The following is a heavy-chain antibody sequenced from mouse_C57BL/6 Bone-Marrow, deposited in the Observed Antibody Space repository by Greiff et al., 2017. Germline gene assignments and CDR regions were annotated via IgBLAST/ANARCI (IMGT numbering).Heavy chain of an antibody. V-gene: IGHV1-52*01. J-gene: IGHJ1*03. D-gene: IGHD1-2*01. CDR2: IDPSDSET. CDR3: ARYDTTAFDV. CDR1: GYTFTSYW. Sequence: QVQLKQPGAELVRPGSSVKLSCKASGYTFTSYWMHWVKQRPIQGLEWIGNIDPSDSETHYNQKFKDKATLTVDKSSSTAYMQLSSLTSEDSAVYYCARYDTTAFDVWGTGTTVTVSS.